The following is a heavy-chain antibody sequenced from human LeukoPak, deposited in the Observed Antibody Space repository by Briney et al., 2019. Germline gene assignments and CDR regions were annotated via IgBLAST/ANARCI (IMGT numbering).Heavy chain of an antibody. CDR1: GVSISSYY. Sequence: SETLSLTCSVSGVSISSYYWSWIRQPPGKELEWIGYIYDSGSTNYNPSLKSRVTISIDTSKNQFSLKLNSVTAADTAVYYCARHLYSGRYYGIDYWGQGTLVTVSS. D-gene: IGHD1-26*01. CDR3: ARHLYSGRYYGIDY. CDR2: IYDSGST. J-gene: IGHJ4*02. V-gene: IGHV4-59*08.